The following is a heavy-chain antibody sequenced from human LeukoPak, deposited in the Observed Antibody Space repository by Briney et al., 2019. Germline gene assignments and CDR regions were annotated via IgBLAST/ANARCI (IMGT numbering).Heavy chain of an antibody. D-gene: IGHD6-13*01. CDR2: FSATDGSA. V-gene: IGHV3-23*01. J-gene: IGHJ3*01. CDR3: AKARIEALGTGAFDV. CDR1: GFTVSSYG. Sequence: GGSLRLSRAASGFTVSSYGMTWVRLAPGKGLEWVSAFSATDGSAQYAESVKGRFTISRDNSKNSLYLQMNSLRDEDTALYYCAKARIEALGTGAFDVWGQGAMVTVSS.